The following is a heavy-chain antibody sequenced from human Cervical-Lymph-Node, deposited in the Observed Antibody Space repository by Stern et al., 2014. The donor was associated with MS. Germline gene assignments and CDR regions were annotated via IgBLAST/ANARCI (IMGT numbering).Heavy chain of an antibody. CDR3: ARDYCSSTNCYSGWFDP. Sequence: QLQLQESGPRLVKPSQTLSLTCTVSGGSISSGGFYWRWIRQHPGKGLEWIGYIYYSGSTYYNPSLKSRVIISLDTSKNQFSLQLRSVTAADTAVYYCARDYCSSTNCYSGWFDPWGQGTLVTVSS. V-gene: IGHV4-31*03. CDR1: GGSISSGGFY. J-gene: IGHJ5*02. D-gene: IGHD2-2*01. CDR2: IYYSGST.